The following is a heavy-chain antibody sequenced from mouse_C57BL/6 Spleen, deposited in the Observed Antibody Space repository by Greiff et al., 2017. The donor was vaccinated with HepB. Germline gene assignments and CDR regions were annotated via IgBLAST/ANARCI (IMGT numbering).Heavy chain of an antibody. CDR1: GYTFTDYY. CDR2: IYPGSGNT. V-gene: IGHV1-76*01. Sequence: QVQLQQSGAELVRPGASVKLSCKASGYTFTDYYINWVKQRPGQGLEWIARIYPGSGNTYYNEKFKGKATLTAEKSSSTAYMQLSSLTSEDSAVYFCARSVTVYAMDYWGQGTSVTVSS. J-gene: IGHJ4*01. D-gene: IGHD2-2*01. CDR3: ARSVTVYAMDY.